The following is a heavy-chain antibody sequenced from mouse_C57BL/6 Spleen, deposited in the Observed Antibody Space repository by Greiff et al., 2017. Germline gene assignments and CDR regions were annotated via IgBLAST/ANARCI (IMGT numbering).Heavy chain of an antibody. CDR2: IVPANGNT. Sequence: EVQLQQSVAELVRPGASVKLSCTASGFTITNTYMHWVKQRPEQGLAWIGRIVPANGNTNYAPKFQGTATITADTSSNTAYLQLSSLTSEDTAIYYGARSVYYDYDYWYFDVWGTGTTVTVSS. CDR1: GFTITNTY. D-gene: IGHD2-4*01. CDR3: ARSVYYDYDYWYFDV. J-gene: IGHJ1*03. V-gene: IGHV14-3*01.